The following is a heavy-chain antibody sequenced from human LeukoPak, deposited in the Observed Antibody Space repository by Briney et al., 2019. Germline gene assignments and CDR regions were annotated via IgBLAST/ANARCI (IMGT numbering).Heavy chain of an antibody. CDR3: ARGSSSSPLRY. CDR1: GESFSGYH. D-gene: IGHD6-19*01. J-gene: IGHJ4*02. CDR2: INHSGST. Sequence: SETLSLTCAVYGESFSGYHWSWIRQPPGKGLEWIGEINHSGSTNYNPSLKSRVTTSVDTSKNQFSLKLRSVTAADTAVYYCARGSSSSPLRYWGQGTLVTVSS. V-gene: IGHV4-34*01.